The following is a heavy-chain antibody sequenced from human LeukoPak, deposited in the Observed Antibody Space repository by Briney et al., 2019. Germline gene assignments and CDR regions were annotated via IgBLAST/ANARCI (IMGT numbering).Heavy chain of an antibody. J-gene: IGHJ1*01. V-gene: IGHV4-4*07. D-gene: IGHD2-2*01. CDR1: GGSISSYY. Sequence: PSETPSLTCTVSGGSISSYYWSWIRQPAGKGLEWLGRIYTSGSTNYNPSLKSRVTMSVDTSKNQFSLKLSSVTAADTAVYYCARDFPYCSSTSCYLGTWGQGTLVTVSS. CDR3: ARDFPYCSSTSCYLGT. CDR2: IYTSGST.